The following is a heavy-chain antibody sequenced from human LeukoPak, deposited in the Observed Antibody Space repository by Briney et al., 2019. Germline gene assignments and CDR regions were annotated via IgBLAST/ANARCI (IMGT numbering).Heavy chain of an antibody. CDR3: ARGYCTSSSCYNDY. Sequence: GGSLRLSCATSGFTFSSYAFHWVRQAPGKGLEWVATMSFDVNNKYYADSVRGRFTISRDNSKNTLYLQMNSLRAEDTAVYSCARGYCTSSSCYNDYWGQGTLVTVSS. CDR2: MSFDVNNK. CDR1: GFTFSSYA. D-gene: IGHD2-2*02. V-gene: IGHV3-30*04. J-gene: IGHJ4*02.